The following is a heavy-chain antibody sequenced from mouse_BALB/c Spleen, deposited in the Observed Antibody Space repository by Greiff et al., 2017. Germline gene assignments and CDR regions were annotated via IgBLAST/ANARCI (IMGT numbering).Heavy chain of an antibody. V-gene: IGHV1-80*01. J-gene: IGHJ2*01. CDR2: IYPGDGDT. CDR3: ARYPYDYDDFDY. Sequence: VKLMESGAELVRPGSSVKISCKASGYAFSSYWMNWVKQRPGQGLEWIGQIYPGDGDTNYNGKFKGKATLTADKSSSTAYMQLSSLTSEDSAVYFCARYPYDYDDFDYWGQGTTLTVSS. D-gene: IGHD2-4*01. CDR1: GYAFSSYW.